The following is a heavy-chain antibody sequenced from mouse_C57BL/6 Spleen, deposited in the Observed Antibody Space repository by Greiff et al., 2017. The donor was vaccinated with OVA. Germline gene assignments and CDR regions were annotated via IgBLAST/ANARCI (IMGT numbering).Heavy chain of an antibody. CDR2: IYPGDGDT. CDR3: ANYGSSWGYAMDY. V-gene: IGHV1-82*01. CDR1: GYAFSSSW. J-gene: IGHJ4*01. D-gene: IGHD1-1*01. Sequence: QVQLKQSGPELVKPGASVKISCKASGYAFSSSWMNWVKQRPGKGLEWIGRIYPGDGDTNYNGKFKGKATLTADKSSSTAYMQLSSLTSEDSAVYFCANYGSSWGYAMDYWGQGTSVTVSS.